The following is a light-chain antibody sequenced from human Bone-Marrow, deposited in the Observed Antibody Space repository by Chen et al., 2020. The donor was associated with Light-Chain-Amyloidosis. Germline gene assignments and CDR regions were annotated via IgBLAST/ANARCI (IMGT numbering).Light chain of an antibody. CDR2: GSS. J-gene: IGKJ4*01. CDR3: QQYCTSPLT. CDR1: QTISSNY. Sequence: EIVLTQSPGTLSLSPGEGANLSCRASQTISSNYLTWYQQKFGQAPRLLIYGSSSRATGIPYRFTGSGSGSYFSLTIHRLEPEDFAMYYCQQYCTSPLTFGGGTKVEIK. V-gene: IGKV3-20*01.